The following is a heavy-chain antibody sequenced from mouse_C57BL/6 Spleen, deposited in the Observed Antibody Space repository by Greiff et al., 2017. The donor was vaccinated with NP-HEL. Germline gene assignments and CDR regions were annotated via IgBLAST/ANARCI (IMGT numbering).Heavy chain of an antibody. D-gene: IGHD2-4*01. CDR3: ARVGLRQYFDY. J-gene: IGHJ2*01. Sequence: EVKLQESGGGLVKPGGPLKLSCAASGFTFSSYAMSWVRQTPEKRLEWVATISDGGSYTYYPDNVKGRFTISRDNAKNNLYLQMSHLKSEDTARYYCARVGLRQYFDYWGQGTTLTVSS. V-gene: IGHV5-4*03. CDR2: ISDGGSYT. CDR1: GFTFSSYA.